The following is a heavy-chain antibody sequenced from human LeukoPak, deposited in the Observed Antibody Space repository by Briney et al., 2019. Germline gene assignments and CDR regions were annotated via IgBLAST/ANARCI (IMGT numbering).Heavy chain of an antibody. D-gene: IGHD6-13*01. CDR3: ARRSRSSWGGDPRFDY. J-gene: IGHJ4*02. CDR1: GGSISSSSYY. CDR2: IYYSGST. V-gene: IGHV4-39*07. Sequence: SETLSLTSTVSGGSISSSSYYWGWIRQPPGKGLEWIGSIYYSGSTYYNPSLKSRVTISVDTSKNQFSLKLSSVTAADTAVYYCARRSRSSWGGDPRFDYWGQGTLVTVSS.